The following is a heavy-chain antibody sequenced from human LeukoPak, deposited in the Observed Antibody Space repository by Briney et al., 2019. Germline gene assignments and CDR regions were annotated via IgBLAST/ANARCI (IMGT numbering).Heavy chain of an antibody. CDR3: ASVYGSGSYNY. V-gene: IGHV4-59*01. CDR1: GGSISSYY. D-gene: IGHD3-10*01. J-gene: IGHJ4*02. Sequence: SETLSLTCTVSGGSISSYYWSWVRQPPGKGLEWIGYIYYSGSTNYIPSLKSRVTISVDTPKNQFSLKLSSVTAADTAVYYCASVYGSGSYNYWGQGPRVTVPS. CDR2: IYYSGST.